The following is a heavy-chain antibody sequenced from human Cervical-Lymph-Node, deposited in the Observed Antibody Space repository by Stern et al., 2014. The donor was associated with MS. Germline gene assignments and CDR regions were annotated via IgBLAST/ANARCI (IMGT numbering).Heavy chain of an antibody. V-gene: IGHV1-69*01. J-gene: IGHJ3*02. CDR1: GGTFYSYY. D-gene: IGHD3-10*01. CDR2: IIPLFGAP. Sequence: VQLVESGAEVKKPGSSVKVSCKAAGGTFYSYYITWARQAPGQGLEWMGGIIPLFGAPNYAQIFQGRVTITADASTSTAYMELRSLRVEDTAVYYCARAPRGSAQVAFDIWGQGTLVTVSS. CDR3: ARAPRGSAQVAFDI.